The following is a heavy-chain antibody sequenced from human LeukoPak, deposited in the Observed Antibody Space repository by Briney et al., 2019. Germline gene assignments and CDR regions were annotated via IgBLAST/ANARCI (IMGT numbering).Heavy chain of an antibody. J-gene: IGHJ4*02. CDR2: ISGTGGST. Sequence: PGGSLRLSCAASGFSFGNYAMSWVRQTPGKGLEWVSAISGTGGSTYYADSVKGRFTISRDNAKNSLYLQMNSLRAEDTAVYYCARSSSIAAPYYFDYWGQGTLVTVSS. D-gene: IGHD6-13*01. CDR3: ARSSSIAAPYYFDY. V-gene: IGHV3-23*01. CDR1: GFSFGNYA.